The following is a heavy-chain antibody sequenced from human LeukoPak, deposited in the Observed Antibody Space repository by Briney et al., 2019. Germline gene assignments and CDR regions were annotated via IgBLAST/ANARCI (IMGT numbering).Heavy chain of an antibody. D-gene: IGHD1-26*01. CDR3: ARLGVSYWDVNY. Sequence: SETLSLTCTVSGGSISSNNYYWGWIRQPPGKGLEWIGSIYYSGSTYYNPSLKSRVTISVDTSKNQFSLKLSSVTAADTAVYYCARLGVSYWDVNYWGQGSLVTVSS. CDR1: GGSISSNNYY. CDR2: IYYSGST. V-gene: IGHV4-39*01. J-gene: IGHJ4*02.